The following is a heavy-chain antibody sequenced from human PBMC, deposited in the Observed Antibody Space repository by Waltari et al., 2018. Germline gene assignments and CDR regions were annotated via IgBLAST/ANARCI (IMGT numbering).Heavy chain of an antibody. V-gene: IGHV1-2*02. J-gene: IGHJ6*02. Sequence: QVQLVQSESEVKKPGASVKVSCKASGYSFSAHYVHWVRQAPGQVVEWMGVINPTGSGTGYSQIFQGRVSMTREKSVSTAYMELRRLTSDDTAVYYCARTFYYGSRDSAYHMDVWGQGTPVTVSS. CDR1: GYSFSAHY. CDR3: ARTFYYGSRDSAYHMDV. D-gene: IGHD3-10*01. CDR2: INPTGSGT.